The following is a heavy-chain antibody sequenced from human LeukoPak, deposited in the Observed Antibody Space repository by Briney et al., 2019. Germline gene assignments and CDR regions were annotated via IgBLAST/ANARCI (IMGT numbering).Heavy chain of an antibody. CDR3: ARGGNYYDSSGYYDY. V-gene: IGHV4-59*01. D-gene: IGHD3-22*01. J-gene: IGHJ4*02. Sequence: SETLSLTCTVSGGSLSSYYWSWIRQPPGKGLDWIGYIYNTGSTNYNPSLKSRVTISVDTSRNQFSLKLSSVTAADTAVYYCARGGNYYDSSGYYDYWGQGTLVTVSS. CDR2: IYNTGST. CDR1: GGSLSSYY.